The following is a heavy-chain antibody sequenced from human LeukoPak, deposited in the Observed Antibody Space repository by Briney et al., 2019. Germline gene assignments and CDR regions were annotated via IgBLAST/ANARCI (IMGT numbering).Heavy chain of an antibody. J-gene: IGHJ2*01. Sequence: ASVKVSCKASGYTFTSNYIHWVRQAPGQGPEWMGIIHPSGGSTSYAQNLQGRVTMTKDTSTSTVYMELSSLRSEDTALYYCARITMTTSAWYFDLWGRGTLVTVSS. D-gene: IGHD3-22*01. CDR2: IHPSGGST. V-gene: IGHV1-46*01. CDR1: GYTFTSNY. CDR3: ARITMTTSAWYFDL.